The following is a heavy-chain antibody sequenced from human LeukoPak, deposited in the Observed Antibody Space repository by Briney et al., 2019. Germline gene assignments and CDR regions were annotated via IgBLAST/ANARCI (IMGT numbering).Heavy chain of an antibody. CDR2: IYTSGST. CDR1: GGSISSYY. CDR3: ARDFGLSMDV. D-gene: IGHD3-10*01. J-gene: IGHJ6*03. Sequence: SETLSLTCTVSGGSISSYYWSWIRQPAEEGLEWIGRIYTSGSTNYNPSPKSHVSMSVDTSKNQFSLKLSSVTAADTAVYYCARDFGLSMDVWGKGTTVTVS. V-gene: IGHV4-4*07.